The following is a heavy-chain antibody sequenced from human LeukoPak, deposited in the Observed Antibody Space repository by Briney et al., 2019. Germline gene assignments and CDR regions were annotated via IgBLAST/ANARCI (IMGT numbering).Heavy chain of an antibody. J-gene: IGHJ4*02. Sequence: PSETLSLTCAVYGGSFSGYYWSWIRQPPGKGLEWIGEINHSGSTNYNPSLKSRVTISVDTSKNQFSLKLSSVTAADTAVYYCAPLGYCSGGSCYSDYWGQGTLVTVSS. D-gene: IGHD2-15*01. V-gene: IGHV4-34*01. CDR1: GGSFSGYY. CDR2: INHSGST. CDR3: APLGYCSGGSCYSDY.